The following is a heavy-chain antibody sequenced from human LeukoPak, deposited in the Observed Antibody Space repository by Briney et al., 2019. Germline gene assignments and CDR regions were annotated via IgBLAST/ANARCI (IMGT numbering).Heavy chain of an antibody. J-gene: IGHJ4*01. V-gene: IGHV4-34*01. D-gene: IGHD3-22*01. Sequence: SETLSLTCAVYGGSFSGYYWSWIRQPPGKGLEWIGEINHSGSTNYNPSLKSRVTISVDTSKNQFSLKLSSVTAADTAVYYCARDSPDYYDSSGYDYWGHGTLVTVSS. CDR3: ARDSPDYYDSSGYDY. CDR1: GGSFSGYY. CDR2: INHSGST.